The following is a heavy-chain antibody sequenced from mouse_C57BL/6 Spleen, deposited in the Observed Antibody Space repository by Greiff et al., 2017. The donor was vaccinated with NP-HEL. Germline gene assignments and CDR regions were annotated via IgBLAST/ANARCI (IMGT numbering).Heavy chain of an antibody. V-gene: IGHV5-4*01. CDR1: GFTFSSYA. Sequence: DVQLVESGGGLVKPGGSLKLSCAASGFTFSSYAMSWVRQTPEKRLEWVATISDGGSYTYYPDNVKGRFTISRDNAKNNLYLQMSHLKSEDTAMYYCARDRITTSYAMDYWGQGTSVTVSS. CDR2: ISDGGSYT. CDR3: ARDRITTSYAMDY. J-gene: IGHJ4*01. D-gene: IGHD1-1*01.